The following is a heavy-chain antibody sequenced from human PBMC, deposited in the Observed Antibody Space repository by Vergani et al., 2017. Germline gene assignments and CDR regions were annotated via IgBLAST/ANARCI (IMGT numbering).Heavy chain of an antibody. Sequence: QVQLVQSGAEVKKPGSSVKVSCKASGGKFSRHAINWVRLAPGQGLECMGRIIPIFRTANYAQKFQGRVTLTADESTNTAYMELSSLRSEDTAVYYFARANVELTTIRGDACDIWGQGTMVTVSS. CDR2: IIPIFRTA. CDR1: GGKFSRHA. J-gene: IGHJ3*02. V-gene: IGHV1-69*13. D-gene: IGHD5-24*01. CDR3: ARANVELTTIRGDACDI.